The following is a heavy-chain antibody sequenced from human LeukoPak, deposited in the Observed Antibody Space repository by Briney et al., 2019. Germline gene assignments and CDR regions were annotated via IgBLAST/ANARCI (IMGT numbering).Heavy chain of an antibody. CDR1: GFTFSSYA. J-gene: IGHJ4*02. CDR3: AKDGAVAGPEYYFDY. CDR2: ISYDGSSK. V-gene: IGHV3-30*04. Sequence: GGSLRLACAASGFTFSSYAMHWVRQAPGKGLEWVAVISYDGSSKYYADSVKGRFTISRDNSKNTLYLQMNSLRAEDTAVYYCAKDGAVAGPEYYFDYWGQGTLVTVSS. D-gene: IGHD6-19*01.